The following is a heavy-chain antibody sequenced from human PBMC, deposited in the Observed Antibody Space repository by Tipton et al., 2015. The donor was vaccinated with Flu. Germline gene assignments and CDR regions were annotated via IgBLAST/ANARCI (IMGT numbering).Heavy chain of an antibody. Sequence: QLVQSGGLLVQPGGSLRLSCAASGVNVSGNYMSWVRQTPGKGLEWVSVIYGEGRASYTDSVKGRFTISRDTSKNTLFLQMNSLRVDDTAVYYCARVTGASTAYGMDVWGQGTTVTVSS. CDR1: GVNVSGNY. V-gene: IGHV3-53*01. J-gene: IGHJ6*02. D-gene: IGHD2-2*01. CDR2: IYGEGRA. CDR3: ARVTGASTAYGMDV.